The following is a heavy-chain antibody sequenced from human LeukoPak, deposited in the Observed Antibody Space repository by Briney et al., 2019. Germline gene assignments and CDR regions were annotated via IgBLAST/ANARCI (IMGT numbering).Heavy chain of an antibody. J-gene: IGHJ3*02. Sequence: PSETLSLTCTVSGDSISSYYWSWIRQPPGKGLEWIGYIYYSGSTNYNPSLKSRVTISVDTSKNQFSLKLSSVTAADTAVYYCARAIYKGATGFAFDIWGQGTMVTVSS. V-gene: IGHV4-59*01. CDR3: ARAIYKGATGFAFDI. CDR1: GDSISSYY. D-gene: IGHD1-26*01. CDR2: IYYSGST.